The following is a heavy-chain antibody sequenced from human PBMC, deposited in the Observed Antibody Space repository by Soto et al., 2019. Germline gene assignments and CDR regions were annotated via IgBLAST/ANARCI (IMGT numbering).Heavy chain of an antibody. CDR2: IYYSGST. CDR1: GGSISSYY. D-gene: IGHD2-2*02. V-gene: IGHV4-59*01. Sequence: QVQLQESGPGLVKPSETLSLTCTVSGGSISSYYWSWIRQPPGKGLEWIGYIYYSGSTNYNPSLKSRVTISVDTSKNQFSLKLSSVTAADTAVYYCARDFTAGYCSSTSCYRTYGMDVWGQGTTVTVSS. J-gene: IGHJ6*02. CDR3: ARDFTAGYCSSTSCYRTYGMDV.